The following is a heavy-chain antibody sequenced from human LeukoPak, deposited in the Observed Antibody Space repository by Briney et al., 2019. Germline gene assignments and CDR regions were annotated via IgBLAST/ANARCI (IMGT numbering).Heavy chain of an antibody. J-gene: IGHJ4*02. Sequence: ASVKVSCKASGYTFTSYYMHWVRQAPGQGLEWMGIINPSGGSTSYAQKFQGRVTMTRDMSTSTVYMELSSLRSEDTAVYYCSSSWTSEGYFDYWGRGTLVTVSS. CDR2: INPSGGST. CDR3: SSSWTSEGYFDY. CDR1: GYTFTSYY. D-gene: IGHD6-13*01. V-gene: IGHV1-46*01.